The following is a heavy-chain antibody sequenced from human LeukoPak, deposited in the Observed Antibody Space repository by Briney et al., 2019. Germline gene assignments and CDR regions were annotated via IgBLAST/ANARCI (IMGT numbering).Heavy chain of an antibody. J-gene: IGHJ4*02. CDR1: GFTFSRYS. CDR2: ISSSGSTI. CDR3: ASEKTAYYYGSGSPISVDY. D-gene: IGHD3-10*01. Sequence: PGGSLRLSCAASGFTFSRYSMNWVRQAPGKGLEWVSYISSSGSTIYYADSVKGRFTISRDNAKNSLYLQMNSLRVEDTAVYYCASEKTAYYYGSGSPISVDYWGQGTLVTVSS. V-gene: IGHV3-48*04.